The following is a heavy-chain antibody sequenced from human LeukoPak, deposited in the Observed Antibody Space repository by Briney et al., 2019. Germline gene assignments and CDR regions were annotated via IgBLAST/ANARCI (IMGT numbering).Heavy chain of an antibody. V-gene: IGHV3-74*01. D-gene: IGHD3-22*01. CDR3: AKSLTYYHENSDSI. Sequence: GGSLRLSCAASGFTFSPVWMHWVRQAPGKGLMWVSHIINDGSYTTYADSVKGRFTISRVNSKNTVYLQMSSLRVEDTAVYYCAKSLTYYHENSDSIWGQGTLVTVSS. CDR2: IINDGSYT. CDR1: GFTFSPVW. J-gene: IGHJ4*02.